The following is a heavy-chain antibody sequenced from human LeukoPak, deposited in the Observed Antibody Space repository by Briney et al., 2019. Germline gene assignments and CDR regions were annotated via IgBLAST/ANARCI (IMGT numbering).Heavy chain of an antibody. J-gene: IGHJ4*02. V-gene: IGHV5-51*01. D-gene: IGHD1-26*01. Sequence: GESLKISCKISGYIFTTYWIGWVRQMPGKGLEWMGIIYPGDSETRYSPSYQGQVTFSVDKSISAAYLQWCSLNVSDTAIYYCARTQLVGAPDYWGQGTLVTVSS. CDR3: ARTQLVGAPDY. CDR1: GYIFTTYW. CDR2: IYPGDSET.